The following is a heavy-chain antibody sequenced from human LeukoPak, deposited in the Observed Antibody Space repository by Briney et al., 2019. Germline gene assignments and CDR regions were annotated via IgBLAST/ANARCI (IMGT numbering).Heavy chain of an antibody. Sequence: PGGSLRLSCLASGFTFSTYSLSWVRQAPGKGLEWVSAISTSGGRTFYADSVKGRFTISRDNSKNTLYLQMNSLKAEDTAIYYCAKDPTDFDSSGQTYFDYWGQGTLVTVSS. CDR2: ISTSGGRT. J-gene: IGHJ4*02. D-gene: IGHD3-22*01. CDR3: AKDPTDFDSSGQTYFDY. V-gene: IGHV3-23*01. CDR1: GFTFSTYS.